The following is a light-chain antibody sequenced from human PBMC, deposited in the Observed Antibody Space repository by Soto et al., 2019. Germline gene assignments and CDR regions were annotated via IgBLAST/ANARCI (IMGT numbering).Light chain of an antibody. CDR1: SSDIGVYPF. CDR3: SSYSTTTTPLV. Sequence: QSVLTQSASVSGSPGQSITISCTGTSSDIGVYPFVSWYQQHPGKAPTLIIYDVNSRPSGASNRFSGSKSGNTASLTISGLQAEDEADYYCSSYSTTTTPLVFGAGTKVTVL. J-gene: IGLJ1*01. CDR2: DVN. V-gene: IGLV2-14*01.